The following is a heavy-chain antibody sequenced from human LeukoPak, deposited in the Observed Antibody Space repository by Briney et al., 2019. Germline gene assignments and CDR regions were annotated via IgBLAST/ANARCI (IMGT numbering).Heavy chain of an antibody. CDR2: ITSGSVNK. V-gene: IGHV3-21*01. J-gene: IGHJ1*01. CDR1: GFTFSSYA. D-gene: IGHD3-9*01. Sequence: GGSLRLSCAASGFTFSSYAMSWVRQAPGKGLEWVALITSGSVNKYYADSVKGRFTVSRDNAKNSLFLRMNSLRAEGTAVYYCAKVQDGSATWFEYFQHWGQGTLVTVSS. CDR3: AKVQDGSATWFEYFQH.